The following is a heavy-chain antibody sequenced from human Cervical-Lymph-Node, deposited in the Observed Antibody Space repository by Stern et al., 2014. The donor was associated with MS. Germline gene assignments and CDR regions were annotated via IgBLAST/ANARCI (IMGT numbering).Heavy chain of an antibody. CDR2: IVPVFPAT. V-gene: IGHV1-69*01. CDR3: ATGGSRYLDY. D-gene: IGHD3-16*01. J-gene: IGHJ4*02. Sequence: QVQLVESGAEVKKPGSSVKVSCKASGGTFSTYTFSWVRQAPGQGLEWMGGIVPVFPATNYAHKFNGRVTISADASTSTAYLDLTSLILEDTAVYYCATGGSRYLDYWGQGTLVTVSS. CDR1: GGTFSTYT.